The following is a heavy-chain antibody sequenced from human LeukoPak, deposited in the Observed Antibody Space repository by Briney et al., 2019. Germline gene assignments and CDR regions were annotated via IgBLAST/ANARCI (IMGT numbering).Heavy chain of an antibody. CDR1: GFTFSRHA. J-gene: IGHJ4*02. CDR3: ASENIVGTSGALFDY. V-gene: IGHV3-21*01. Sequence: GGSLRLSCAASGFTFSRHAMNWVRQAPGKGLEWVSSITSSGSYRYHSDSVKGRFTISRDNAKNSLCLQMNSLRVEDTAVYYCASENIVGTSGALFDYWGQGTLVTVSS. D-gene: IGHD5-12*01. CDR2: ITSSGSYR.